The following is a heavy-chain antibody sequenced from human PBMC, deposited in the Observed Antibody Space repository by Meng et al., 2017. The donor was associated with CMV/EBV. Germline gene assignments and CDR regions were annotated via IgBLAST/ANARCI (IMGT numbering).Heavy chain of an antibody. CDR1: GFTFDDYA. D-gene: IGHD3-3*01. CDR3: ARDYWVFDLLRPDGYYYGMDV. Sequence: LSLTCAASGFTFDDYAMHWVRQAPGKGLEWVSGISWNSGSIGYADSVKGRFTISRDNAKNSLYLQMNSLRAEDTAVYYCARDYWVFDLLRPDGYYYGMDVWGQGTTVTVSS. CDR2: ISWNSGSI. V-gene: IGHV3-9*01. J-gene: IGHJ6*02.